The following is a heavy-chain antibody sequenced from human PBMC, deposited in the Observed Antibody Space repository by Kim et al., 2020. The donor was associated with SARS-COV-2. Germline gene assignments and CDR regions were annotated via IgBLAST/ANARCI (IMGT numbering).Heavy chain of an antibody. J-gene: IGHJ2*01. CDR1: GFTFSPYT. CDR2: ISYDGKIK. Sequence: GGSLRLSCAASGFTFSPYTMHWVRQAPGKGLEWVAVISYDGKIKYYADAVKGRFTISRDNSKNTLYIEMNSLRSEDTAVYYCARDWGRSGGRDEWYLDL. D-gene: IGHD2-15*01. V-gene: IGHV3-30*04. CDR3: ARDWGRSGGRDEWYLDL.